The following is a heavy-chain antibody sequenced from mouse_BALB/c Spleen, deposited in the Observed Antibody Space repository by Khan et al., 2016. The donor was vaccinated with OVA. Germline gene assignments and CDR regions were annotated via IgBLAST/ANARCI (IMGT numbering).Heavy chain of an antibody. V-gene: IGHV5-17*02. CDR3: ARREAMDY. CDR1: GFTFSSFG. J-gene: IGHJ4*01. Sequence: EVELVESGGGLVQPGGSRKLSCAASGFTFSSFGMHWVRQAPEKGLEWVAYISSGSSTIYDADTVKGRFTISRDNPKNTLFLQLTSLRSDDTAMYYCARREAMDYWGQGTSVTVSS. CDR2: ISSGSSTI.